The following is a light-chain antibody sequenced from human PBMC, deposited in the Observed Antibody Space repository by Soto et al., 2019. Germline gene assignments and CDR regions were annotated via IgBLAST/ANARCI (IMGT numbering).Light chain of an antibody. J-gene: IGKJ4*01. V-gene: IGKV1-5*03. CDR3: QQYNSNPLT. CDR2: KAS. CDR1: QSISAW. Sequence: DIRMTQSPSTLSASVGDRVIITCRASQSISAWLAWYQQKPGKAPKLLIYKASSLESGVPSRFSGSGSGTEFTLTISGLQPDDFATYYCQQYNSNPLTFGGGTKVEIK.